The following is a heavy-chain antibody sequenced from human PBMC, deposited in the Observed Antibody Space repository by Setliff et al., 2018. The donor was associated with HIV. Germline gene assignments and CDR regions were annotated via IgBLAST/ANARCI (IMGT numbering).Heavy chain of an antibody. CDR1: GGSISSGDYY. CDR3: ARTIVVVPAGSDS. D-gene: IGHD2-2*01. Sequence: KTSETLSLTCTVSGGSISSGDYYWSWIRQPPGKGLEWIGYIYYSGSTYYNPSLKSRVTISVDTSKNQFSLKLSSVTAADTAVYYCARTIVVVPAGSDSWGQGTLVTVSS. J-gene: IGHJ4*02. V-gene: IGHV4-30-4*08. CDR2: IYYSGST.